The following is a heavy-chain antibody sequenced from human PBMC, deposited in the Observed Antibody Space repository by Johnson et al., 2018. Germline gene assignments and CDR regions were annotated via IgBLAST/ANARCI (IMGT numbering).Heavy chain of an antibody. D-gene: IGHD3-3*01. J-gene: IGHJ3*02. CDR2: ISWNSGSI. CDR1: GFTFDDYA. Sequence: VQLVESGGGLVEPGMSLGLSCAASGFTFDDYAMHWVRQAPGKGLEWVSGISWNSGSIGYADSVKGRFTISRDNAKNSLYLQMNSLRAEDAAVYYCATGSAFSTDSFDIWGQGTMVTVSS. CDR3: ATGSAFSTDSFDI. V-gene: IGHV3-9*01.